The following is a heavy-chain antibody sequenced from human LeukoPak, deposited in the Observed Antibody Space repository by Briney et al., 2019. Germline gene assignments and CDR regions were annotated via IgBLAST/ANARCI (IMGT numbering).Heavy chain of an antibody. CDR2: IYYSGST. CDR1: GSSISSYY. CDR3: ARDSGPYSGGYYGY. J-gene: IGHJ4*02. Sequence: SETLSLACTVSGSSISSYYWSWIRQPPGKGLEWIGYIYYSGSTNYNPSLKSRVTISVDTSKNQFSPKLSSVTAADTAVYYCARDSGPYSGGYYGYWGQGTLVTVSS. V-gene: IGHV4-59*01. D-gene: IGHD1-26*01.